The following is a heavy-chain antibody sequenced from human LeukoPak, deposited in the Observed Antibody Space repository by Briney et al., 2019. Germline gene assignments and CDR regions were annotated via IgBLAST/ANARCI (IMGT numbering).Heavy chain of an antibody. J-gene: IGHJ2*01. Sequence: GGSLRLSCTASGFTFSDYYMTWIRQAPGKGLEWLSYVSTDSTYTNYADSVKGRFIISRDNAKSSLYLQLNSLTAEDTAVYYCTREDNWYFDLWGRGTLVTVSS. CDR2: VSTDSTYT. CDR3: TREDNWYFDL. CDR1: GFTFSDYY. V-gene: IGHV3-11*05.